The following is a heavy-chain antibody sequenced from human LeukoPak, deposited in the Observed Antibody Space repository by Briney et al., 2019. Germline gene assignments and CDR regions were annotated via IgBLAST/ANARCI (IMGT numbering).Heavy chain of an antibody. CDR3: STKKEGAAAFDY. Sequence: PGGSLGLSCAASGFTFNNAWMNWVRQAPGKGLEWVGRIKSKTDGGTIDYAAPVKGRFTMSRDDSKNTLYLQMNSLKTEDTAVYYCSTKKEGAAAFDYWGQGTLVTVSS. CDR2: IKSKTDGGTI. V-gene: IGHV3-15*07. CDR1: GFTFNNAW. J-gene: IGHJ4*02. D-gene: IGHD1-26*01.